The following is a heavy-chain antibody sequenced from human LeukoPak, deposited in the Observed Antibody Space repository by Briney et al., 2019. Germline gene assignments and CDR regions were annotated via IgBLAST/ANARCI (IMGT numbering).Heavy chain of an antibody. CDR1: GYTFTGYY. Sequence: ASVKVSCKASGYTFTGYYMHWVRQAPGQGLEWMGWINPNSGGTNYAQKFQGRVTMTRDTSISTAYMELSRLRSDDTAVYYCARVGYCTNGVCYKGDYWGQGTLVTVSP. D-gene: IGHD2-8*01. J-gene: IGHJ4*02. CDR3: ARVGYCTNGVCYKGDY. CDR2: INPNSGGT. V-gene: IGHV1-2*02.